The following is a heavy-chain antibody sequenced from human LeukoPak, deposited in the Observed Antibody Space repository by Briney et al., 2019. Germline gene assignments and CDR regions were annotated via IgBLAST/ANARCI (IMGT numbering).Heavy chain of an antibody. V-gene: IGHV1-2*02. CDR2: INPNSGGT. CDR1: GYTFSGYY. CDR3: ARAAVAGTYYYYYYMDV. J-gene: IGHJ6*03. Sequence: ASVKVSCKASGYTFSGYYMHRVRQAPGQGLEWMGWINPNSGGTNYAQKFQGRVTMTRDTSISTAYMELSRLRSDDTAVYYCARAAVAGTYYYYYYMDVWGKGTTVTISS. D-gene: IGHD6-19*01.